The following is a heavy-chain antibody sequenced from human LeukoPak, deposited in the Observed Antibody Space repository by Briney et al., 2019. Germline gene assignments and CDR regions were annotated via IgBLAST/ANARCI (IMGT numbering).Heavy chain of an antibody. Sequence: GGSLRLSCSASGFTLSSYGMHWVRQAPGKGLESVSAISSYGGSTHYADSVKGRFTISRDNSKNTLYLQMNSLRAEDTAVYYCARDRDQDVDTAMGTSDYWGQGTLVTVSS. J-gene: IGHJ4*02. CDR1: GFTLSSYG. V-gene: IGHV3-64*04. D-gene: IGHD5-18*01. CDR2: ISSYGGST. CDR3: ARDRDQDVDTAMGTSDY.